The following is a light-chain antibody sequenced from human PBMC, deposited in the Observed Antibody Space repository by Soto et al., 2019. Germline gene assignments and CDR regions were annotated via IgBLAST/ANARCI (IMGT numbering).Light chain of an antibody. CDR1: ESVTSNQ. CDR2: GAF. V-gene: IGKV3-20*01. J-gene: IGKJ2*01. Sequence: EIVLTQSPGTLSLSPGERATLSCRASESVTSNQLAWYQQKPGQAPRLLIYGAFIRASGNRDWCSGSGSWTDFTLTISALEPEDFAVYYCQRYGTSRGTFGQGTKLEIK. CDR3: QRYGTSRGT.